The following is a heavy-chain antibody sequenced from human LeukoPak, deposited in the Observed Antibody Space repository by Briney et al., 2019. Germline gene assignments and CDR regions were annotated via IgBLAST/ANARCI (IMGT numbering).Heavy chain of an antibody. V-gene: IGHV4-34*01. CDR1: GGSFSGYY. CDR3: ARASNYGDYVLWFDP. D-gene: IGHD4-17*01. CDR2: INHSGST. J-gene: IGHJ5*02. Sequence: SETLSLTCAVYGGSFSGYYWSWIRQPPGKGLEWIGEINHSGSTNYNPSLKSRVTISVDTSKNQFSLKLSSVTAADTAVYYCARASNYGDYVLWFDPWGQGTLVTVSS.